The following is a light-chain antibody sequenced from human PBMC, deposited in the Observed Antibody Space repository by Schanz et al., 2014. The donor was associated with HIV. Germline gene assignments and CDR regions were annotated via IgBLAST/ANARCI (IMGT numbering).Light chain of an antibody. V-gene: IGLV2-23*02. CDR1: RNDVGTYNL. Sequence: QSVLTQPASVSGSPGQSITISCTGTRNDVGTYNLVSWYQQHPGKAPQLMIYEVTKRPSGVSDRFSGSKSDNTASLTISGLQADDEADYYCQSYDNNLGGSGVFGGGTKLTVL. J-gene: IGLJ3*02. CDR2: EVT. CDR3: QSYDNNLGGSGV.